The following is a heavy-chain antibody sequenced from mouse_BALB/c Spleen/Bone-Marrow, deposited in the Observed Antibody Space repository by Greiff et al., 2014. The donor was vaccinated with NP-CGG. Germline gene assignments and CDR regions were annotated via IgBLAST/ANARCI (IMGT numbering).Heavy chain of an antibody. V-gene: IGHV2-9*02. CDR2: IWAGGST. CDR1: GFSFTSYG. J-gene: IGHJ1*01. CDR3: ARVYLWYFDV. D-gene: IGHD2-3*01. Sequence: QVQLKGSGPGLVAPSQSLSITCTVSGFSFTSYGVHWVRPPPGKGLEWLGVIWAGGSTNYNSALMSRLSISKDNSKSQVFLKMNSLQTDDTAMYYCARVYLWYFDVWGAGTTVTVSS.